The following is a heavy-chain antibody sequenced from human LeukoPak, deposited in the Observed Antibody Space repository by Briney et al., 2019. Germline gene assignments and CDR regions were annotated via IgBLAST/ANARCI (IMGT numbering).Heavy chain of an antibody. J-gene: IGHJ6*04. Sequence: SETLSLTCAVYDGSFSDYYWSWIRQPPGKGLEWIGEINRSGSTNYNPSLKSRVTLSVDTSKNQFSLKLSSVTAADTAVYYCARLGYCSSTSCYGMDVWGKGTTVTVSS. CDR3: ARLGYCSSTSCYGMDV. CDR1: DGSFSDYY. V-gene: IGHV4-34*01. CDR2: INRSGST. D-gene: IGHD2-2*01.